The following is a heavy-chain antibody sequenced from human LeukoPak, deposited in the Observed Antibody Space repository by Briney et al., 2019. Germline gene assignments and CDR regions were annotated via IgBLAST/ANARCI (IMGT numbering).Heavy chain of an antibody. CDR1: GFTFSDYY. J-gene: IGHJ4*02. D-gene: IGHD5-12*01. Sequence: PGGSLRLSCAASGFTFSDYYMSWIRQAPGKGLEWVSYISSSSSCTNYADSVKGRFTISRDNAKNSLYLQMNSLRAEDTAVYYCARGYSGYDFDYWGQGTLVTVSS. CDR3: ARGYSGYDFDY. CDR2: ISSSSSCT. V-gene: IGHV3-11*06.